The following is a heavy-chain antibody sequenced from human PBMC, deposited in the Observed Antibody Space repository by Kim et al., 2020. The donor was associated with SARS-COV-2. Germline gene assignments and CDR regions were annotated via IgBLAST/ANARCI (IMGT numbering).Heavy chain of an antibody. V-gene: IGHV3-23*01. CDR3: AKRGFDYDSSELSCFQH. J-gene: IGHJ1*01. CDR2: ISGSGGST. D-gene: IGHD3-22*01. Sequence: GGSLRLSCAASGFTFSSYAMSWVRQAPGKGLEWVSAISGSGGSTYYADSVKGRFTISRDNSKNTLYLQMNSLRAEDTAVYYCAKRGFDYDSSELSCFQHWGQGTLVTVSS. CDR1: GFTFSSYA.